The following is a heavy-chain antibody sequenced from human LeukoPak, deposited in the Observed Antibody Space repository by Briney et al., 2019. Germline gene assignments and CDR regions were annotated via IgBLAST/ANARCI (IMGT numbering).Heavy chain of an antibody. CDR2: ISAYNGNT. CDR3: ASLRRITIFGVVIGAFDI. V-gene: IGHV1-18*01. CDR1: GYTFTSYG. J-gene: IGHJ3*02. D-gene: IGHD3-3*01. Sequence: ASVKVSCKASGYTFTSYGISWVRQAPGQGLEWMGWISAYNGNTNYAQKLQGRVTMTTDTSTTTAYMELRSLRSGDTAVYYCASLRRITIFGVVIGAFDIWGQGTMVTVSS.